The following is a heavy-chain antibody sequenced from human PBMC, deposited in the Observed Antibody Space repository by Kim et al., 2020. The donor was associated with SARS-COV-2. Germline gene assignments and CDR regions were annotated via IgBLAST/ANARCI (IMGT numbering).Heavy chain of an antibody. J-gene: IGHJ4*02. Sequence: GGSLRLSCAASGFTFSSYGMHWVRQAPGKGLEWVAVISYDGSNKYYADSVKGRFTISRDNSKNTLYLQMNSLRAEDTAVYYCARAAVTAMVRPYYFDYWGQGTLVTVSS. CDR2: ISYDGSNK. CDR3: ARAAVTAMVRPYYFDY. D-gene: IGHD5-18*01. CDR1: GFTFSSYG. V-gene: IGHV3-33*05.